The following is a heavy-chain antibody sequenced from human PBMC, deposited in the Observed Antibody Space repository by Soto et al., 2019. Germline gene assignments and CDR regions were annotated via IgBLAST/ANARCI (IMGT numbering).Heavy chain of an antibody. V-gene: IGHV3-23*01. J-gene: IGHJ4*02. CDR2: ISGSGGAT. Sequence: EVQLLESGGGLVQPGGSLSLSCAASGFTFITYAMSWVRQAPGKGLGWVSAISGSGGATYYSDSVKGRFTISRDNSKNTLYLQINSLRAEDTAVYYCARGDTNNWYVFDYWGQGTLVTVSS. CDR3: ARGDTNNWYVFDY. CDR1: GFTFITYA. D-gene: IGHD1-1*01.